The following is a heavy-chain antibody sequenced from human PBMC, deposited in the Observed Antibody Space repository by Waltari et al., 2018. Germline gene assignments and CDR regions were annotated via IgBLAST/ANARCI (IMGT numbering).Heavy chain of an antibody. CDR3: ARRVVTTGGVDY. Sequence: QLQLQESGPRLVRPSETLSLTCTVSGGSISSTTYYWAWIRQTPGKGLEWFGYIHYSGNTYYNPSLRSRVTISVDTSKNQFSLNLRSVTAADTAVYYCARRVVTTGGVDYWGQGTLVTVSS. CDR1: GGSISSTTYY. V-gene: IGHV4-39*07. D-gene: IGHD2-21*02. J-gene: IGHJ4*02. CDR2: IHYSGNT.